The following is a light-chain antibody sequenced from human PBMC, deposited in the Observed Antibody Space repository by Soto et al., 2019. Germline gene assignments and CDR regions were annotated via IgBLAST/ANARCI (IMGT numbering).Light chain of an antibody. Sequence: DIQMTQSPSTLSGSVGDRVTITCRASQTISSWLAWYQQKPGKAPKLLIYKASTLKSGVPSRFSGSGSGTEFTLTISRLEPDDVEAYTCQHHNSYSPALGQGTRVEIK. CDR3: QHHNSYSPA. V-gene: IGKV1-5*03. CDR1: QTISSW. CDR2: KAS. J-gene: IGKJ1*01.